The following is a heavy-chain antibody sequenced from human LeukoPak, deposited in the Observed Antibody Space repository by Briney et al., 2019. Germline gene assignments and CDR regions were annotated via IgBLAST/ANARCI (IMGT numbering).Heavy chain of an antibody. CDR3: ARSNFGMDV. J-gene: IGHJ6*02. V-gene: IGHV3-74*01. CDR1: GFTFSSSW. CDR2: IKSDGSST. Sequence: GGSLRLSCAASGFTFSSSWMYWVRQAPGKGLVWVSLIKSDGSSTIYADSVKGRFTISRDNAKNTLYLQMKSPRAEDTAVYYCARSNFGMDVWGQGTTVTVSS.